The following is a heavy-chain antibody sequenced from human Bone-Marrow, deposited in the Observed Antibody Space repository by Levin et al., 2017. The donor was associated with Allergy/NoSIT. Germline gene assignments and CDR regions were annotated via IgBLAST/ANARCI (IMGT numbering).Heavy chain of an antibody. J-gene: IGHJ6*02. CDR1: GFTFDDYA. Sequence: SLKISCAASGFTFDDYAMHWVRQAPGKGLEWVSGISWNSGSIGYADSVKGRFTISRDNAKNSLYLQMNSLRAEDTALYYCAKDMGSGYYSPYYYGMDVWGQGTTVTVSS. CDR3: AKDMGSGYYSPYYYGMDV. D-gene: IGHD3-3*01. V-gene: IGHV3-9*01. CDR2: ISWNSGSI.